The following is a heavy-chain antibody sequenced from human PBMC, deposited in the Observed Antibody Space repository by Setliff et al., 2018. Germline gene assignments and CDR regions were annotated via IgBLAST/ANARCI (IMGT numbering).Heavy chain of an antibody. CDR1: GFTFNTYT. J-gene: IGHJ4*02. V-gene: IGHV4-34*12. CDR3: ARSFSRREKFLLDY. CDR2: IIHSGST. Sequence: GSLRLSCSASGFTFNTYTMHWVRQAPGKGLEWIGEIIHSGSTNYNPSLKSRVTISMDTSKNQFSLKVSSVTAADTAVYYCARSFSRREKFLLDYWGQGALVTVSS.